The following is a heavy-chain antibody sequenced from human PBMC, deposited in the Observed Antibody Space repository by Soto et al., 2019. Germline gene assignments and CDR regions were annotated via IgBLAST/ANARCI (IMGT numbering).Heavy chain of an antibody. CDR3: ARLGGYSGYVDY. V-gene: IGHV4-59*08. J-gene: IGHJ4*02. D-gene: IGHD5-12*01. CDR1: GGSISSYY. Sequence: PETLSLTCTVSGGSISSYYWSWIRQPPGKGLEWIGYIYYSGSTNYNPSLKSRVTISVDTSKNQFSLKLSSVTAADTAVYYCARLGGYSGYVDYWGQGTLVTVSS. CDR2: IYYSGST.